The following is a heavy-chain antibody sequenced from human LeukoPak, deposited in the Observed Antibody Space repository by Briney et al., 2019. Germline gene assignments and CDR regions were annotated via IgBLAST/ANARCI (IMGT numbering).Heavy chain of an antibody. J-gene: IGHJ5*01. D-gene: IGHD2-2*01. V-gene: IGHV1-18*01. CDR2: ISGYKGLT. CDR3: ARDVGSTSTNWFDS. CDR1: GYSFTDHG. Sequence: ASVKVSCKASGYSFTDHGITWVRQAPGQGLEWMGWISGYKGLTKYAQKVQGRVTMTTDTSTTTVYMELRSLRPDDTAVYYCARDVGSTSTNWFDSWGQGTLVTVSS.